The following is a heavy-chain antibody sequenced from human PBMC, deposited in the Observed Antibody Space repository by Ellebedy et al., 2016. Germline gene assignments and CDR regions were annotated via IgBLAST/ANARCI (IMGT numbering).Heavy chain of an antibody. J-gene: IGHJ3*02. Sequence: ASVKVSCXASGYTFTSYDINWVRQATGQGLEWMGWMNPNSGNTGYAQKFQGRVTKTRDTSTSTVYMELSSLRSEDTAVYYCAREGSGQSDDAFDIWGQGTMVTVSS. V-gene: IGHV1-8*01. CDR1: GYTFTSYD. CDR2: MNPNSGNT. CDR3: AREGSGQSDDAFDI. D-gene: IGHD6-19*01.